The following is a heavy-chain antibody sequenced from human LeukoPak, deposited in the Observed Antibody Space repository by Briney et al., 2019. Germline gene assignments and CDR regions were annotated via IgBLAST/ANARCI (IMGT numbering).Heavy chain of an antibody. CDR3: ARQKLASRNTFDF. CDR1: GFTFSSYW. D-gene: IGHD6-13*01. J-gene: IGHJ4*02. CDR2: IKEDGSEK. Sequence: PGGSLRLSCAASGFTFSSYWMSWVRQTPGKGLEWVANIKEDGSEKYYVDSVKGRFTISRDNAKSSLYLQMNSLRAEDTPVYYCARQKLASRNTFDFWGQGTLVTVSS. V-gene: IGHV3-7*01.